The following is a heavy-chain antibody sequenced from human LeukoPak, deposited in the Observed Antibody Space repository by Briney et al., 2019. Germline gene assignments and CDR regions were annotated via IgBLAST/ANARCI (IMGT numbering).Heavy chain of an antibody. V-gene: IGHV3-21*01. D-gene: IGHD3-3*01. CDR2: ISSSSSYI. CDR3: ARVTIFGVDDAFDI. CDR1: GFTFSSFS. J-gene: IGHJ3*02. Sequence: GGSLRLSCAASGFTFSSFSMNWVRQAPGKGLEWVSSISSSSSYIYYADSLKGRFTISRDNAKNSLYLQMNSLTVEDTAVYYCARVTIFGVDDAFDIWGQGTMVTVSS.